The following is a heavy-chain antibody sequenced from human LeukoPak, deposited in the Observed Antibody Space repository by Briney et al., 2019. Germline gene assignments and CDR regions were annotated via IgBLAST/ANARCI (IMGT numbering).Heavy chain of an antibody. J-gene: IGHJ6*03. V-gene: IGHV3-23*01. CDR1: GLAFSSYA. Sequence: GGSLRLSCAASGLAFSSYAMSWVRQAPGKGLEWVSGISGSGGSTYYADSVKGPFTISRDNSNNTLYLQMNGLRAEDTAVYYCAKVPLTWLVRDYYYMAAWGKGTTVTVSS. CDR3: AKVPLTWLVRDYYYMAA. CDR2: ISGSGGST. D-gene: IGHD2-21*01.